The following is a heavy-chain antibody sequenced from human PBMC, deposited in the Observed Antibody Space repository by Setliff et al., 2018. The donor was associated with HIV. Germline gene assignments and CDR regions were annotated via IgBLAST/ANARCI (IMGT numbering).Heavy chain of an antibody. CDR2: INHSGST. D-gene: IGHD3-22*01. CDR1: GGSPSGYH. J-gene: IGHJ4*02. Sequence: SETLSLTCAVYGGSPSGYHWSWIRQPPEKGLEWIGEINHSGSTNYNPSLKSRVTMSVDTSKNQFSLKLSSVTAADTAVYYYARGGGYDRSGYYPFDYWGQGTPVTVSS. CDR3: ARGGGYDRSGYYPFDY. V-gene: IGHV4-34*01.